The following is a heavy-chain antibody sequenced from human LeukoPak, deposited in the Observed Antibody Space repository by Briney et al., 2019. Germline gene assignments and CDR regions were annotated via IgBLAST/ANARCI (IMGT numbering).Heavy chain of an antibody. V-gene: IGHV3-21*01. D-gene: IGHD3-10*01. CDR2: ISPNGAST. CDR1: GFIFSSHS. J-gene: IGHJ5*02. Sequence: GGSLRLSCAASGFIFSSHSMNWVRQAPGKGLEWASSISPNGASTWHADSVKGRFTISRDNAKNSVHLQMTSLRADDTAVYYCARDFLGESGAGGPWGQGILVTVSS. CDR3: ARDFLGESGAGGP.